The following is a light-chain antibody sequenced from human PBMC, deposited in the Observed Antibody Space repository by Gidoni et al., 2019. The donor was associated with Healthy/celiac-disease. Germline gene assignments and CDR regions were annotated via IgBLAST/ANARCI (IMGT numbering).Light chain of an antibody. CDR1: PSVSSN. V-gene: IGKV3D-15*02. CDR2: GAS. CDR3: QQYNNFPLT. J-gene: IGKJ4*01. Sequence: EIVMMQSPATLSVSPGERATLSCRASPSVSSNLAWYQQKPGQAPRLLIYGASTRATGIPARFSGSGSGTEFTLTISSLQSEDFAVYYCQQYNNFPLTFGGGTKVEIK.